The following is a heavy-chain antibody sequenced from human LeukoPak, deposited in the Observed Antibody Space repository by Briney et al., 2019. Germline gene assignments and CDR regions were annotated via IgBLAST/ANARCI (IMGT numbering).Heavy chain of an antibody. CDR3: AKDKGWGYSTYDFYGMDV. CDR1: GFTFSSYG. J-gene: IGHJ6*02. D-gene: IGHD1-26*01. CDR2: ISYDGSSK. Sequence: GGSLRLSCTASGFTFSSYGMHWVRQAPGKGPEWVTVISYDGSSKYFADSVKGRFTISRDNSKNTLYLQMNSLRAEDTAVYYCAKDKGWGYSTYDFYGMDVWGQGTTVTVSS. V-gene: IGHV3-30*18.